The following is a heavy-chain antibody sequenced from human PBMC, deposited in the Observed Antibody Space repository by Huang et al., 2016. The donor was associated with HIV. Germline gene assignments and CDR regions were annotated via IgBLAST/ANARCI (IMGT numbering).Heavy chain of an antibody. D-gene: IGHD3-16*01. CDR2: IIPGLGTR. CDR3: AKRGGAWGSPYAFDL. V-gene: IGHV1-69*13. Sequence: QVQLVQSGAEVWKPGSSVKVSCRASGGSFNNFGINWVRQAPGPGLEGMGGIIPGLGTRNDAQRFQGRVTITADETTGVVYMELSSLRSDDTAVYFCAKRGGAWGSPYAFDLWGPGTMVTVSS. J-gene: IGHJ3*01. CDR1: GGSFNNFG.